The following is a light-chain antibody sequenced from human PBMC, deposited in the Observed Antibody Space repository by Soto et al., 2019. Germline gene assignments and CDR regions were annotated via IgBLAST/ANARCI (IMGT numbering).Light chain of an antibody. V-gene: IGKV3-20*01. Sequence: EIVLTQSPGTLSLSPGERATLSCRASQSVSSSYLAWYQQKPGQAPRLLIYGASSRATGIPDRFSGSGSGTDFTLTISSLEPEEFAVYYCQQYGSSLITFGQGTRLEIK. CDR3: QQYGSSLIT. CDR1: QSVSSSY. CDR2: GAS. J-gene: IGKJ5*01.